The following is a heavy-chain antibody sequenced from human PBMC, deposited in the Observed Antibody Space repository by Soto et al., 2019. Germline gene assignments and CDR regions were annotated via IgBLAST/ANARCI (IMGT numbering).Heavy chain of an antibody. Sequence: GASVKVSCKASGGTFSSYAISWVRQAPGQGLEWMGGISPIYGTANYAQKFQGRVTITTDTSTNTAYMELRGLTSDDTAMYYCARDPVLRYFVTGGDYDVWGQGTMVTVSS. J-gene: IGHJ3*01. CDR3: ARDPVLRYFVTGGDYDV. CDR2: ISPIYGTA. D-gene: IGHD3-9*01. V-gene: IGHV1-69*05. CDR1: GGTFSSYA.